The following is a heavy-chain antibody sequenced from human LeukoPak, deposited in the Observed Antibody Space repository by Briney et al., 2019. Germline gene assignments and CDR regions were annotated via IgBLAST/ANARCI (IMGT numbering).Heavy chain of an antibody. CDR2: IYPGDSDT. CDR3: ARRVGYCSSTSCYTSSDYNWFDP. Sequence: GESLKISCKGSGYSFTSYWIGWVRQMPGKGLEWMGIIYPGDSDTRYSPSFQGQVTISADKSISTAYLQWSSLKASDTAMYYCARRVGYCSSTSCYTSSDYNWFDPWGQGTLVTVSS. V-gene: IGHV5-51*01. D-gene: IGHD2-2*02. CDR1: GYSFTSYW. J-gene: IGHJ5*02.